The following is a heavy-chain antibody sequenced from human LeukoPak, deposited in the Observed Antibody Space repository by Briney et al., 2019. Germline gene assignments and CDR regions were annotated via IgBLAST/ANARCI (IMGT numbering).Heavy chain of an antibody. CDR2: IYYSGST. Sequence: SETLSLTCTVSGGSISNYYWSWIRQPPGKGLEWIGYIYYSGSTNYNPSLKSRVTISVDTSKNQFSLKLSSVTAADTAVYYCARGLGDSSGWGAYFDYWGQGTLVTVSS. D-gene: IGHD6-19*01. CDR3: ARGLGDSSGWGAYFDY. V-gene: IGHV4-59*01. J-gene: IGHJ4*02. CDR1: GGSISNYY.